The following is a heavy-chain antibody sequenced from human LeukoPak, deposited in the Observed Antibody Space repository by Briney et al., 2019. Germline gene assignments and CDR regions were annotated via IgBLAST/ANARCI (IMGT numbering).Heavy chain of an antibody. CDR2: IKSKTDGGTT. CDR3: TTDKVSGGYDLPYYYYYYMDV. D-gene: IGHD5-12*01. Sequence: PGGSLRLSCAASGFTFSNAWMSWVRQAPGKGLEWVGRIKSKTDGGTTDYAAPVKGRFTISRDDSKNTLYLQMNSLKTEDTAVYYCTTDKVSGGYDLPYYYYYYMDVWGKGTTVTVSS. J-gene: IGHJ6*03. CDR1: GFTFSNAW. V-gene: IGHV3-15*01.